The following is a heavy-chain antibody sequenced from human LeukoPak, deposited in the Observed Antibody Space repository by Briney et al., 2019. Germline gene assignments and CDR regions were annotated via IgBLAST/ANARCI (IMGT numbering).Heavy chain of an antibody. V-gene: IGHV3-7*01. CDR2: IKQDGSEK. CDR3: ARDPLRGVTDY. CDR1: GFTLSSRDW. J-gene: IGHJ4*02. D-gene: IGHD2-21*02. Sequence: GGSLRLSCVASGFTLSSRDWMTWVRQAPGKGLEWVANIKQDGSEKNYVDSVKGRFTISRDNAKNSLYLQMNSLRAEDTAVYYCARDPLRGVTDYWGQGTLVTVSS.